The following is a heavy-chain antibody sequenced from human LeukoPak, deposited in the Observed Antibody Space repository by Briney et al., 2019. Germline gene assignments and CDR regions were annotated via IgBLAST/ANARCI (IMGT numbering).Heavy chain of an antibody. V-gene: IGHV4-61*02. J-gene: IGHJ4*02. CDR1: GDSISSGDYY. CDR3: ALRPEYNWNWAYFDY. Sequence: PSETLSLTCTVSGDSISSGDYYWSWIRQPAGKGLEWIGRISSSGSTNYNPSLKSRVTISVDTSKNQFSLKLSSVTAADTAVYYCALRPEYNWNWAYFDYWGQGTLVTVSS. CDR2: ISSSGST. D-gene: IGHD1-7*01.